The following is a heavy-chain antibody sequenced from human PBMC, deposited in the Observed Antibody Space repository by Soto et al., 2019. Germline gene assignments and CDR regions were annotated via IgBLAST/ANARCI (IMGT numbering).Heavy chain of an antibody. CDR1: GYTFTSYG. Sequence: GASLKVSCKASGYTFTSYGISWVRQAPGQGLEWMGWISAYNGNTNYAQKLQGRVTMTTDTSTSTAYMELRSLRSDDTAVYYCARGQGGYCSGGSCQNWFDPWGQGTLVTVSS. D-gene: IGHD2-15*01. V-gene: IGHV1-18*04. J-gene: IGHJ5*02. CDR3: ARGQGGYCSGGSCQNWFDP. CDR2: ISAYNGNT.